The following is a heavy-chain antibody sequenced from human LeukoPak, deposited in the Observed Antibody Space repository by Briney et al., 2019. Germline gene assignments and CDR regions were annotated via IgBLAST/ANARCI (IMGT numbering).Heavy chain of an antibody. D-gene: IGHD3-10*01. CDR1: GYTFTNYA. V-gene: IGHV1-18*01. J-gene: IGHJ5*02. CDR3: ASSGSRDNWFDP. CDR2: TSAYNGNT. Sequence: GASVKVSCKASGYTFTNYAISWVRQAPGQGLEWMGWTSAYNGNTNYAQKFHDRVTMTSDTSTTTAYMELRSLRSDDTALYYCASSGSRDNWFDPWGQGTLVTVSS.